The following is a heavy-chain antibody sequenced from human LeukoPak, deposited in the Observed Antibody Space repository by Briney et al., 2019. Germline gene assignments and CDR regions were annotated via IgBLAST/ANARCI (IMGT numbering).Heavy chain of an antibody. CDR1: GFTFSSYS. V-gene: IGHV3-21*01. J-gene: IGHJ4*02. CDR3: ARASNSVLFDY. D-gene: IGHD4-23*01. CDR2: IGSSSSYI. Sequence: GGSLRLSCAASGFTFSSYSMNWVRQAPGKGLEWVSSIGSSSSYIYYADSVKGRFTISRDNAKNSLYLQMNSLRAEDTAVYYCARASNSVLFDYWGQGTLVTVSS.